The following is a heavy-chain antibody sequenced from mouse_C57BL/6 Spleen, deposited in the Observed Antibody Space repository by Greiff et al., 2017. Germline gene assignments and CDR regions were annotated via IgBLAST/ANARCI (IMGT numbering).Heavy chain of an antibody. CDR3: AREGHYSNYDGYFDV. CDR2: ISYDGSN. CDR1: GYSITSGYY. D-gene: IGHD2-5*01. Sequence: EVKLQESGPGLVKPSQSLSLTCSVTGYSITSGYYWNWIRQFPGNTLEWMGYISYDGSNNYNPSLKNRISITRDTAKNQFFLKLNSVTTEDTATYYCAREGHYSNYDGYFDVWGTGTTVTVSS. V-gene: IGHV3-6*01. J-gene: IGHJ1*03.